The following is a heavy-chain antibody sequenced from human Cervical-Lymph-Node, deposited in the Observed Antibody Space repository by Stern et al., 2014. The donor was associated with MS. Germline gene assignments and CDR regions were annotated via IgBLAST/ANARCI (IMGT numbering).Heavy chain of an antibody. J-gene: IGHJ2*01. V-gene: IGHV4-4*02. D-gene: IGHD2/OR15-2a*01. CDR3: ARERQQYCNSEGCSYWYFDL. Sequence: QVQLVQSGPGLVKPSGTLSLTCAVSGGSVSSTNWWSWVRQSPGKGLEWIGNISPCGASTTRPSRRSRVPISLDNAKNHLSLHLTSVTAADTAVYYCARERQQYCNSEGCSYWYFDLWGRGTLVTVSS. CDR2: ISPCGAS. CDR1: GGSVSSTNW.